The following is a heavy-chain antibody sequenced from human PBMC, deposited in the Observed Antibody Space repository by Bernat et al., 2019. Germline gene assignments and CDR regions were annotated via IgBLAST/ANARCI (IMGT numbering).Heavy chain of an antibody. CDR2: IWYDGSKK. J-gene: IGHJ4*02. D-gene: IGHD6-19*01. Sequence: QVQLVDSGGGVVQPGRSLRLSCAASGFTFSTPGMHWVRQAPGKGLEWVAVIWYDGSKKDYADTVRGRFTINGDDSENTLYLQMNSRGAEATAVYYWARGAQAGPFDYWGQGTLVTVSS. CDR3: ARGAQAGPFDY. V-gene: IGHV3-33*01. CDR1: GFTFSTPG.